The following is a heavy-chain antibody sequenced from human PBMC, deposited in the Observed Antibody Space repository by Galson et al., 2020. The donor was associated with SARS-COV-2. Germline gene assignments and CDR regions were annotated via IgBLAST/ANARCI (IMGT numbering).Heavy chain of an antibody. V-gene: IGHV4-59*01. CDR3: ARVFDY. J-gene: IGHJ4*02. Sequence: SETLSLTCTVSGGSINSYYWSWIRQPPGKGLEWIGYIYYSGSTNYNPSLKSRVTISVDTSKNPFSLKLSSVTAADTAVYYCARVFDYWGQGTLVTVSS. CDR1: GGSINSYY. CDR2: IYYSGST.